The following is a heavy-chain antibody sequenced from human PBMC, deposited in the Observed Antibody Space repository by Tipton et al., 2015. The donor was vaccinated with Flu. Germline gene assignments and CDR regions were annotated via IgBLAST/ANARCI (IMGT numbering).Heavy chain of an antibody. D-gene: IGHD2-15*01. CDR1: GFTFSSYG. J-gene: IGHJ5*01. V-gene: IGHV3-33*01. CDR3: ARDGCSGGSCKFDS. Sequence: SGFTFSSYGMHWVRQAPGKGLEWVAVIWYDGSNKYYADSVKGRFTISRDNSKNTLYLQMNSLRAEDTAVYYCARDGCSGGSCKFDSWGQGTLVTVSS. CDR2: IWYDGSNK.